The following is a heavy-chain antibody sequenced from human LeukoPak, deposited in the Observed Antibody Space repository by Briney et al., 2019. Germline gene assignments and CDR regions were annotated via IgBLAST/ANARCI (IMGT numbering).Heavy chain of an antibody. Sequence: GGSLRLSCAASGFTFSSYAMSWVRQAPGKGLEWVSATVGNGGSTYYADSVKGRFTISRDNSKNTLYLQMNSLRAEDTALYYCARNEFETLDYWGQGTLVTVSS. J-gene: IGHJ4*02. CDR2: TVGNGGST. CDR3: ARNEFETLDY. V-gene: IGHV3-23*01. CDR1: GFTFSSYA.